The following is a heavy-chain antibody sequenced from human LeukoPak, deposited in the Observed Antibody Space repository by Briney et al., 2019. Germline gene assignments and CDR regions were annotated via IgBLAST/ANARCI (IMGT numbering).Heavy chain of an antibody. V-gene: IGHV3-9*01. CDR2: ISWNSGSI. CDR1: GFTFDDYA. Sequence: GRSLRLSCAASGFTFDDYAMHWVRQAPGKGLEWVSGISWNSGSIGYADSVKGRFTISRGNAMNTVYLQMNSLRAEDTAVYYCARVLSGSWDWFDPWGQGTLVTVSS. CDR3: ARVLSGSWDWFDP. J-gene: IGHJ5*02. D-gene: IGHD3-22*01.